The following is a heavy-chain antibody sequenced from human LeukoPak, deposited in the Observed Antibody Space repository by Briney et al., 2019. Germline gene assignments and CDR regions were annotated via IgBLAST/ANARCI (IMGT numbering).Heavy chain of an antibody. J-gene: IGHJ6*03. V-gene: IGHV3-21*01. CDR2: ISSSRSSI. CDR3: ARDLYCSGGSCYSGYYYMDV. D-gene: IGHD2-15*01. Sequence: GGSLRLSCAASGVTFSSYSMNWVRQAPGKGLEWVSSISSSRSSIYYADSVKGRFTISRDNAKNSLYLQMNSLRAEDTAVYYCARDLYCSGGSCYSGYYYMDVWGKGTTVTVSS. CDR1: GVTFSSYS.